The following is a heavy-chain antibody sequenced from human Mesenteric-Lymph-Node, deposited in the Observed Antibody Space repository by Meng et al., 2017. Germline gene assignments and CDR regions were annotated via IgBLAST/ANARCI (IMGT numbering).Heavy chain of an antibody. CDR3: ARDVVVPAAIGDYYYYGMDV. V-gene: IGHV3-74*01. Sequence: GESLKISCAASGFIFSNYWMHWVRQAPGKGLMWVAGVTNDGTTVFYADAVKGRFTISRDNAKNTVSLQMNSLRVEDTAVYYCARDVVVPAAIGDYYYYGMDVWGQGTTVTVSS. CDR1: GFIFSNYW. D-gene: IGHD2-2*02. CDR2: VTNDGTTV. J-gene: IGHJ6*02.